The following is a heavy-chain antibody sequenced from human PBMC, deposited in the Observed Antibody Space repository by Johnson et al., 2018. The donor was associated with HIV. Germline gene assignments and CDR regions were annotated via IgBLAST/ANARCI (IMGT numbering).Heavy chain of an antibody. CDR3: ARGGSSTSLDAFDI. CDR2: IRYDGSNE. V-gene: IGHV3-30*02. D-gene: IGHD2-2*01. J-gene: IGHJ3*02. CDR1: GFTFSSYG. Sequence: QMQLVESGGGVVQPGGSLRLSCAASGFTFSSYGMHWVRQAPGKGLEWVAFIRYDGSNECYADSVKGRFTISRDSSKNTLYLQMNSLRAADTAVYYCARGGSSTSLDAFDIWGQGTMVTVSS.